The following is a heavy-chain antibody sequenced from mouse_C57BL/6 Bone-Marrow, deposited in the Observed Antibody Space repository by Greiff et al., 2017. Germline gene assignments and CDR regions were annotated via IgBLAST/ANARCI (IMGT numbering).Heavy chain of an antibody. CDR2: IDPSDSYT. V-gene: IGHV1-50*01. Sequence: QVQLQQPGAELVKPGASVKLSCKASGYTFTSYWMQWVKQRPGQGLEWIGEIDPSDSYTNYNQKFKGKATLTVDTSSSTAYMQLSSLTSEDSAVYYCGRLYYGSDEFAYWGQGTLVTVSA. J-gene: IGHJ3*01. CDR3: GRLYYGSDEFAY. D-gene: IGHD2-1*01. CDR1: GYTFTSYW.